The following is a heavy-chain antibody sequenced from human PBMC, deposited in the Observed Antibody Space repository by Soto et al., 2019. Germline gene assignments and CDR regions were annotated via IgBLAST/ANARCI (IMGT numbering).Heavy chain of an antibody. J-gene: IGHJ4*02. CDR1: GFTFSTYT. Sequence: HPGGSLRLSCAASGFTFSTYTMGWVRQAPGKGLEWVSSINNNGASTYYADSVKGRFTISRDNSKNMLYLQMNSLRADDTAVYYCAKDGVTAYDYWGQGSLVTVSS. D-gene: IGHD2-21*01. CDR3: AKDGVTAYDY. V-gene: IGHV3-23*01. CDR2: INNNGAST.